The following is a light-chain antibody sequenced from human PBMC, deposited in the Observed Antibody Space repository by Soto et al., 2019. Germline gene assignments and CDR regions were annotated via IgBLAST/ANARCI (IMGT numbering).Light chain of an antibody. CDR3: QQYNSPLT. V-gene: IGKV1-5*03. Sequence: DIQMTQSPSTLSASVGDRVTITCRASQRISTSLAWYQQKPGKAPKLLIYKASTLESGVPSRFSGSGSGTEFALTISSLQLEDFATYYCQQYNSPLTFGQGTKVDIK. CDR2: KAS. J-gene: IGKJ1*01. CDR1: QRISTS.